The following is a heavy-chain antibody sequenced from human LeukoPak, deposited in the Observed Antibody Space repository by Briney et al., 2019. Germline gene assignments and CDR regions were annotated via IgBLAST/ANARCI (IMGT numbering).Heavy chain of an antibody. D-gene: IGHD2-15*01. CDR2: IIPVFGTA. V-gene: IGHV1-69*13. CDR3: ARDRVVGLGIDNAFDI. Sequence: SVKVSFKASGGTFSSYAISWVRQAPGQGLEWMGGIIPVFGTANYAQKFQGRVTITADESTSTAYMELSSLRSEDTAVYYCARDRVVGLGIDNAFDIWGHGTMVTVSS. CDR1: GGTFSSYA. J-gene: IGHJ3*02.